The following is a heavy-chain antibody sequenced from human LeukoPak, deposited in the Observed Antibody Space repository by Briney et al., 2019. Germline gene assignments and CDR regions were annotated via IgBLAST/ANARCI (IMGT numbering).Heavy chain of an antibody. CDR1: GFTFSSYW. CDR2: IKQDGSEK. Sequence: GGSLRLSCAASGFTFSSYWMSWVRQAPGKGLEWVANIKQDGSEKYYVDSVKGRFTISRDNAKNSLYLQMNSLRAEDTAVYYCAREGKVSYSSGWYRKDHFDYWGQGTLVTVSS. D-gene: IGHD6-19*01. CDR3: AREGKVSYSSGWYRKDHFDY. J-gene: IGHJ4*02. V-gene: IGHV3-7*01.